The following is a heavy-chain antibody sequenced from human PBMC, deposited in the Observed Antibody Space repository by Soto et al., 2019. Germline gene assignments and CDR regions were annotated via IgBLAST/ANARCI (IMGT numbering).Heavy chain of an antibody. CDR3: AKIWGPGYSGYGPDY. J-gene: IGHJ4*02. CDR2: ISYSGGST. CDR1: GFTFSSYA. Sequence: EVQLLESGGGLVQSGGSLRLSCAASGFTFSSYAMSWVRQTPGKGLEWVSGISYSGGSTYYADSVKGRFTISRDNSKNTLYLQMNSLRVEDTAVYYCAKIWGPGYSGYGPDYWGQGILVTVSS. D-gene: IGHD5-12*01. V-gene: IGHV3-23*01.